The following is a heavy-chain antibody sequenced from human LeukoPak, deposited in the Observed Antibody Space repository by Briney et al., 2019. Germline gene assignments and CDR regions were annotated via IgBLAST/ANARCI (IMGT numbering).Heavy chain of an antibody. J-gene: IGHJ4*02. CDR1: GYTFTSYD. CDR3: ARENYDFWSAFDY. Sequence: ASVTVSCKASGYTFTSYDINWVRQATGQGLEWMGWISAYNGNTNYAQKLQGRVTMTTDTSTSTAYMELRSLRSDDTAVYYCARENYDFWSAFDYWGQGTLVTVSS. V-gene: IGHV1-18*01. CDR2: ISAYNGNT. D-gene: IGHD3-3*01.